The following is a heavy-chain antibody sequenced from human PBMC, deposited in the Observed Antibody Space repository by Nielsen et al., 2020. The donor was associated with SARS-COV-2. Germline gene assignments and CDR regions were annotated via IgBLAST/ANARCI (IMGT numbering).Heavy chain of an antibody. CDR2: IYYSGST. Sequence: SETLSLTCTVSGGSISSGGYYWSWIRQHPGKGLEWIGYIYYSGSTYYNPSLKSRVTISVDTSKNQFSLKLSSVTAADTAVYYCSRVGSSSSVYYYYYMDVWGKGTTVTVSS. CDR3: SRVGSSSSVYYYYYMDV. J-gene: IGHJ6*03. V-gene: IGHV4-31*03. D-gene: IGHD6-6*01. CDR1: GGSISSGGYY.